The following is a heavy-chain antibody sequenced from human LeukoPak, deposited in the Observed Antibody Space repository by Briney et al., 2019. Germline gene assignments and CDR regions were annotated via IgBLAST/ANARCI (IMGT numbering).Heavy chain of an antibody. CDR3: TSSMRAGYYYYGIDV. J-gene: IGHJ6*02. Sequence: PGRSLRLSCAASGFTLGDYPMSWVRQAPGKGLEWVGFIRSKTYGGTTEYAASVKGRFTISRDDSKSIAYLQMSSLKTEDTAVYFCTSSMRAGYYYYGIDVWGQGTTVTVSS. CDR1: GFTLGDYP. V-gene: IGHV3-49*04. CDR2: IRSKTYGGTT.